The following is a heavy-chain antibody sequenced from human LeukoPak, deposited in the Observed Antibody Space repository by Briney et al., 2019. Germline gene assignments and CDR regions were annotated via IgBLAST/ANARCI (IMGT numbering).Heavy chain of an antibody. V-gene: IGHV5-51*01. Sequence: GESLKVSCKGSGYSFTSYWIGWVRQMPGKGLEWMGIIYPGDSDTRYSPSFQGQVTISADKSISTAYLQWSSLKASDTAMYYCARSFEYSSSSNDAFDIWGQGTMVTVSS. J-gene: IGHJ3*02. CDR1: GYSFTSYW. D-gene: IGHD6-6*01. CDR2: IYPGDSDT. CDR3: ARSFEYSSSSNDAFDI.